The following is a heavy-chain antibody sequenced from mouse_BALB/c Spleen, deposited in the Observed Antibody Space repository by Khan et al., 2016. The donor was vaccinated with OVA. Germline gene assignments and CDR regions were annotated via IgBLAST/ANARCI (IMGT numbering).Heavy chain of an antibody. CDR3: ARLCYFYDSEGFAY. CDR2: VSTGGHYT. V-gene: IGHV5-6*01. D-gene: IGHD1-1*01. CDR1: GFTFSTYG. J-gene: IGHJ3*01. Sequence: EVELVESGGDVVKPGGSLKLSCAASGFTFSTYGMSWVRQTPDKRLEWVATVSTGGHYTYYPDTVKGRFTISRDNAKDTLYLQMSSLKSEDTVMFYCARLCYFYDSEGFAYWGQGTLVTVSA.